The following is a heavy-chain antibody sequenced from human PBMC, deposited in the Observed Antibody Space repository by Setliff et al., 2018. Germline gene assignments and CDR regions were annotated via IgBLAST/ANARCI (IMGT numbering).Heavy chain of an antibody. J-gene: IGHJ4*02. D-gene: IGHD6-13*01. CDR3: ARGGLAAAGRKGVFEH. V-gene: IGHV1-18*01. Sequence: ASVKVSCKASGYTFTNYGITWVRQAPGQGLEWMGWVSPNTGGGSASYAQKFEGRVTMTRDTSARTVYMEVNILRSDDTAMYYCARGGLAAAGRKGVFEHWGQGTLVTVSS. CDR1: GYTFTNYG. CDR2: VSPNTGGGSA.